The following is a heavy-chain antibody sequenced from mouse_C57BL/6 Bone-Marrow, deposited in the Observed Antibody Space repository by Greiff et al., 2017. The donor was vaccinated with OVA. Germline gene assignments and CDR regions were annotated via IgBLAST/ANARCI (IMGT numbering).Heavy chain of an antibody. CDR3: ARHYYGSSYD. CDR2: ISSGGSYT. CDR1: GFTFSSYG. D-gene: IGHD1-1*01. Sequence: EVKLEESGGDLVKPGGSLKLSCAASGFTFSSYGMSWVRQTPDKRLEWVATISSGGSYTSYPDSVKGRFTISRDNAKNTLYLRMSSLKSEDTAMYYCARHYYGSSYDWGQGTTLTVSS. V-gene: IGHV5-6*02. J-gene: IGHJ2*01.